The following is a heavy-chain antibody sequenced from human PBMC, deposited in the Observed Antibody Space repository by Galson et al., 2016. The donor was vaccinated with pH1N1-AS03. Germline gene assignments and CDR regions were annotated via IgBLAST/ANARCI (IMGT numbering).Heavy chain of an antibody. D-gene: IGHD6-19*01. CDR3: AKGSSGWAHDAFDI. Sequence: SLRLSCAASGFTFRNYAMSWVRQAPGEGLEWVSGISVRGGITFYADSVKGRFTISRDNSKNTLYLQMNSLRAEDTAVYYCAKGSSGWAHDAFDIWGQGTMVTVSS. CDR2: ISVRGGIT. CDR1: GFTFRNYA. J-gene: IGHJ3*02. V-gene: IGHV3-23*01.